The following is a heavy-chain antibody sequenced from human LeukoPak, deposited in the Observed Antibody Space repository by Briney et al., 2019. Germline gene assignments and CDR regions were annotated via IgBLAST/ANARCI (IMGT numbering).Heavy chain of an antibody. CDR3: AGHHPRNTVDF. V-gene: IGHV4-59*08. Sequence: SETLSLTCTVSGGSISSYYWSWIRQPPGKGLEWIAYISDIGSINYNPSLKSRVTISLDMSKNQFSLKLSSATAADTAVYYCAGHHPRNTVDFWGQGTLVTVSS. J-gene: IGHJ4*02. D-gene: IGHD2/OR15-2a*01. CDR2: ISDIGSI. CDR1: GGSISSYY.